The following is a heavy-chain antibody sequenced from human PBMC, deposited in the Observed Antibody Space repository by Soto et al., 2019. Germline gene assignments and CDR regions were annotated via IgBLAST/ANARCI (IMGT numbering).Heavy chain of an antibody. J-gene: IGHJ4*02. CDR3: AGDLWTRSGGGFDY. Sequence: QVQLVESGGGVVQPGRSLRLSCVASGFTLTGYGLHWVRLPPGKGLEWVAVISHDERFIRYTDSVKGRFTISRDKSSNTLYLQMNSLRTEDTAVYYCAGDLWTRSGGGFDYWGQGTLVTVSS. CDR1: GFTLTGYG. CDR2: ISHDERFI. V-gene: IGHV3-30*03. D-gene: IGHD2-15*01.